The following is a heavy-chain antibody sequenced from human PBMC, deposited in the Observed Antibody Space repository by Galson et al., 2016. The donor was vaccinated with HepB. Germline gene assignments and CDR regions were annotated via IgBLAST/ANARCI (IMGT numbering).Heavy chain of an antibody. D-gene: IGHD3-16*01. V-gene: IGHV2-70*11. CDR3: ARLLGAAPRCYYYGMDV. CDR2: IDWDDDK. Sequence: PALVKPTQTLTLTCTFAGFSLSTSGMCVSWIRQSPGRAPEWLARIDWDDDKYYSPSLETRLTISKDTPKNQVALTMTDMDPVDTATYYCARLLGAAPRCYYYGMDVWGQGTTVTVSS. CDR1: GFSLSTSGMC. J-gene: IGHJ6*02.